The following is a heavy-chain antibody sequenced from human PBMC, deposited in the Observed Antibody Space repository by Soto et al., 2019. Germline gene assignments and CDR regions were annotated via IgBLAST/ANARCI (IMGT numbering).Heavy chain of an antibody. CDR1: GYTFTSYG. J-gene: IGHJ4*02. V-gene: IGHV1-18*01. Sequence: ASVKVSCKGSGYTFTSYGISWVRQAPGHGLEWMGWISAYNGNTNYAQKLQGRVTMTTDTSTSTAYMELRSLRSDDTAVYYCSSDLRYYPFDSWGQGTLVTVSS. CDR2: ISAYNGNT. CDR3: SSDLRYYPFDS. D-gene: IGHD3-10*01.